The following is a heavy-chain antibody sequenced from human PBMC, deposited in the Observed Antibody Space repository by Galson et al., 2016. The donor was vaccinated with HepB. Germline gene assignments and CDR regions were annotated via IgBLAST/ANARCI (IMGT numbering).Heavy chain of an antibody. V-gene: IGHV3-23*01. D-gene: IGHD4-17*01. J-gene: IGHJ4*02. CDR2: ISSNGDTI. CDR1: GFTFSNYA. Sequence: SLRLSCAASGFTFSNYAMTWVRQAPGKGLEWVSTISSNGDTIFYADSVKGRFSISRDNSKNTLYLQMNSLRAEDTAVYYCAKGYGYFDSWGQGTLVTVSS. CDR3: AKGYGYFDS.